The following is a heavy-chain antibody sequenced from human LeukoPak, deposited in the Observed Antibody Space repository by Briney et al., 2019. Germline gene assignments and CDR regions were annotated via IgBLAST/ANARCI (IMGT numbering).Heavy chain of an antibody. CDR1: GFTFSSYS. Sequence: GGSLRLSCAASGFTFSSYSMNWVRQAPGKGLEWVSYISSSSSTIYYADSVKGRFTISRDNAKNSPYLQMNSLRDEDTAVYYCARESRYSSSWIPDYWGQGTLVTVSS. D-gene: IGHD6-13*01. CDR2: ISSSSSTI. J-gene: IGHJ4*02. CDR3: ARESRYSSSWIPDY. V-gene: IGHV3-48*02.